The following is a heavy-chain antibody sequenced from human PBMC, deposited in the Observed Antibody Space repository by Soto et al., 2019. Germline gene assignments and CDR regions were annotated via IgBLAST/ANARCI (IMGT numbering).Heavy chain of an antibody. V-gene: IGHV1-18*01. D-gene: IGHD2-2*01. CDR2: ISGYNGNR. J-gene: IGHJ5*02. CDR3: ARVADIVIVPSALNWFDP. CDR1: GYTFTNYG. Sequence: ASVKVSCKVSGYTFTNYGINWVRQAPGQGLEWMGWISGYNGNRNYAQKLQGRVTMTTDTSTSTAYMELRSLRSDDTAVYYCARVADIVIVPSALNWFDPWGQGTLVTVSS.